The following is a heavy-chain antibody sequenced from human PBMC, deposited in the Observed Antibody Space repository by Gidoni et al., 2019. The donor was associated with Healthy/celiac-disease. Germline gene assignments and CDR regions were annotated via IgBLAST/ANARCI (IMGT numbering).Heavy chain of an antibody. J-gene: IGHJ3*02. CDR3: ATKDGATHAFDI. CDR2: ISGSGGST. CDR1: AFTFSSYA. Sequence: EVQLLASGGVLVQPGGSLRLSFAASAFTFSSYAMSWVRQAPGKGLEWVSAISGSGGSTYYADSVKGRFTIARDNSKNTLYLQMNSLRAEETAVYYCATKDGATHAFDIWGQGTMVTVSS. V-gene: IGHV3-23*01. D-gene: IGHD1-26*01.